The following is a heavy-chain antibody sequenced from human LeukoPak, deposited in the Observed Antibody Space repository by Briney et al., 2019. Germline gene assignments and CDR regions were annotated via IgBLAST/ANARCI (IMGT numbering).Heavy chain of an antibody. J-gene: IGHJ3*02. CDR3: AREFRGLDAFDI. D-gene: IGHD3-22*01. CDR2: ISAYNGNT. CDR1: GGTFSSYA. V-gene: IGHV1-18*01. Sequence: ASVKVSCKASGGTFSSYAISWVRQAPGQGLEWMGWISAYNGNTNYAQKLQGRVTMTTDTSTSTAYMELRSLRSDDTAVYYCAREFRGLDAFDIWGQGTMVTVSS.